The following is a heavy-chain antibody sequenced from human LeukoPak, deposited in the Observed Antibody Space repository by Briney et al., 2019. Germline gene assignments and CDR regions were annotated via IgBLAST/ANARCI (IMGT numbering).Heavy chain of an antibody. CDR1: GVSISSGSYY. CDR3: ARARRMDNFDY. D-gene: IGHD3/OR15-3a*01. CDR2: IYSSGRT. V-gene: IGHV4-61*02. Sequence: SQTLSLTCTVSGVSISSGSYYWSWIRQPAGKGLEWIGRIYSSGRTNYNPSFKRRVTISVDTSNNLYSQMLTLVTAATTAVYYCARARRMDNFDYWGQGTLVTVSS. J-gene: IGHJ4*02.